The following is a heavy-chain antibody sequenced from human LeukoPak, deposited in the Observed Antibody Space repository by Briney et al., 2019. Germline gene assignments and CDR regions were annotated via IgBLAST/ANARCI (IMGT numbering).Heavy chain of an antibody. CDR3: AKTYEGIAAAGTGFIDY. Sequence: GRSLRLSCAASGFTFSSYGMHWVRQAPGKGLEWVAVISYDGSNKYYADSVKGRFTIFRDNSKNTLYLQMNSLRAEDTAVYYCAKTYEGIAAAGTGFIDYWGQGTLVTVSS. V-gene: IGHV3-30*18. J-gene: IGHJ4*02. CDR1: GFTFSSYG. D-gene: IGHD6-13*01. CDR2: ISYDGSNK.